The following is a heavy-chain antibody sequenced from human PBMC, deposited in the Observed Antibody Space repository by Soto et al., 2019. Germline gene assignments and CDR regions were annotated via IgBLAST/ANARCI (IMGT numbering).Heavy chain of an antibody. CDR3: GGYSSSSGWFDP. CDR2: IIPIFGTA. CDR1: GGTFSSYA. V-gene: IGHV1-69*12. D-gene: IGHD6-6*01. J-gene: IGHJ5*02. Sequence: QVQLVQSGAEVKKPGSSVKVSCKASGGTFSSYAISWVRQAPGQGLEWMGGIIPIFGTANYAQKFQGRVTMTADESTSTAYMELSSLRSEDTAVYYGGGYSSSSGWFDPWGQGTLVTVSS.